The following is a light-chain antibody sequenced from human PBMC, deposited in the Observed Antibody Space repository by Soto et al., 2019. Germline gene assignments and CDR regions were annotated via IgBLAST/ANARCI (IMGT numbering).Light chain of an antibody. V-gene: IGLV2-14*01. CDR2: EVS. J-gene: IGLJ1*01. Sequence: QSVLTQPASVSGSPGQSITISCTGTSSDVGGYNYVSWYQHHPGKAPKLMIYEVSNRPSGVSDRFSGSKSGTSASLAITGLQAEDEGDYYCQSYDGSLSGYVFGTGTKVTVL. CDR1: SSDVGGYNY. CDR3: QSYDGSLSGYV.